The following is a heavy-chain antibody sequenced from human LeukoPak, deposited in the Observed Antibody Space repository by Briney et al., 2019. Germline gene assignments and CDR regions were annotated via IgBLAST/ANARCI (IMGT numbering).Heavy chain of an antibody. CDR2: ISGSSSYI. Sequence: KTGGSLRLSCVASGFPFSSYSMNWVRQAPGKGLEWVSSISGSSSYINYADSVKGRFTISRDNAQNSLFLQLNSLRAEDTAVYYCARDPYSSGWYKDAFDIWGQGTMVTVSS. CDR3: ARDPYSSGWYKDAFDI. D-gene: IGHD6-19*01. J-gene: IGHJ3*02. CDR1: GFPFSSYS. V-gene: IGHV3-21*01.